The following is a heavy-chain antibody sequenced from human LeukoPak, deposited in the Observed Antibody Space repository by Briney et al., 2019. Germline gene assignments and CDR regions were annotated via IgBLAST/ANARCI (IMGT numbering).Heavy chain of an antibody. Sequence: ASETLSLTCAVYGGSFSGYYWSWIRQPPGKGLEWIGEINHSGSTNYNPSLKSRVTISVDTSKNQFSLKLSSVTAEDTAVYYCARVLVDFWSGYYPFDYWGQGTLVTVSS. CDR1: GGSFSGYY. CDR3: ARVLVDFWSGYYPFDY. J-gene: IGHJ4*02. V-gene: IGHV4-34*01. CDR2: INHSGST. D-gene: IGHD3-3*01.